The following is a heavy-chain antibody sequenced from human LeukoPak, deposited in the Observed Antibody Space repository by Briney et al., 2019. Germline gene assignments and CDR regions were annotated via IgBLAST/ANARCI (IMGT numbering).Heavy chain of an antibody. D-gene: IGHD6-19*01. Sequence: GGSLRLSCAASGFTVSSYAMSWVRQAPGKGLEWVSAISGSGGSTYYADSVKGRFTISRDNSKNTLYLQMNGLRAEDTAVYYCAKMSGWYQADYWGQGTLVTVSS. V-gene: IGHV3-23*01. CDR2: ISGSGGST. CDR1: GFTVSSYA. CDR3: AKMSGWYQADY. J-gene: IGHJ4*02.